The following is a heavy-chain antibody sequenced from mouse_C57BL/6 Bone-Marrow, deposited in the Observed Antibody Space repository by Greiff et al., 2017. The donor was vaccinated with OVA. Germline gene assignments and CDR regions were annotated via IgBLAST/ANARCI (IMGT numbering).Heavy chain of an antibody. V-gene: IGHV1-26*01. CDR2: INPNNGGT. D-gene: IGHD3-3*01. CDR3: ARWGDVNLFDY. Sequence: VQLQQSGPELVKPGASVKISCKASGYTFTDYYMNWVKQSHGKSLEWIGDINPNNGGTSYNQKFKGKATLTVDKSSSTAYMELRRLTSEDSAVYYCARWGDVNLFDYGGQGTTLTVSS. J-gene: IGHJ2*01. CDR1: GYTFTDYY.